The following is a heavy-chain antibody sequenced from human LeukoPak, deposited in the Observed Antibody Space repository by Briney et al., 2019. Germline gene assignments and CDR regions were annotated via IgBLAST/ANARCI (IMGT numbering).Heavy chain of an antibody. CDR2: MNAGNGNT. Sequence: ASVKVSCKASGYTFTTYDINWVRQATGQRPEWMGWMNAGNGNTKYSQKFQGRITLIRDTSAATAYMELSSLRHDDLAVYYCARGRGTSGSNRDFYYYYYMDVWGKGTTVTVSS. V-gene: IGHV1-3*01. CDR1: GYTFTTYD. J-gene: IGHJ6*03. D-gene: IGHD2-15*01. CDR3: ARGRGTSGSNRDFYYYYYMDV.